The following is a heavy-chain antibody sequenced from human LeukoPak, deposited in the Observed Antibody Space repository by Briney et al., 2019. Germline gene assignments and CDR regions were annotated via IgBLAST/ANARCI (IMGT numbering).Heavy chain of an antibody. D-gene: IGHD4-17*01. Sequence: ASVKVSCKASGYIFTGCYLHWVRQALGQGLEWMGRINPNTGGTDYARKFQGRVTMTRDTSISTAYMEVSRLTSDDAAVYFCAISRDYGDYYFDSWGQGTLVTVSS. CDR3: AISRDYGDYYFDS. J-gene: IGHJ4*02. CDR1: GYIFTGCY. CDR2: INPNTGGT. V-gene: IGHV1-2*06.